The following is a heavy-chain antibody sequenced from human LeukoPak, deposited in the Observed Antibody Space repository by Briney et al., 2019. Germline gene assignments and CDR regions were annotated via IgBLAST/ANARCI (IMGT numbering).Heavy chain of an antibody. CDR3: ARAGGVRRSFDY. Sequence: SETLSLTCAVYGGSFSGYYWSWIRQPPGKGLEWIGEINHSGSTNYNPSLKSRVTISVDTSKNQFSLKLGSVTAADTAVYYCARAGGVRRSFDYWGQGTLVTVSS. CDR2: INHSGST. V-gene: IGHV4-34*01. CDR1: GGSFSGYY. D-gene: IGHD3-3*01. J-gene: IGHJ4*02.